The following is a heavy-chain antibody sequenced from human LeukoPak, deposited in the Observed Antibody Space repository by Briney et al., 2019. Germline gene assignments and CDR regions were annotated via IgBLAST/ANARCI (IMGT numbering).Heavy chain of an antibody. CDR1: GGSISSYY. Sequence: SETLSLTCTVSGGSISSYYWSWIRQPPGKGQDWIGYIYYNWRANYNPYLQRRVTISVDTSKNQFSLKLSSVTAADAAVYFCARGYCSGTRCFDYWGQGTLVTVSS. CDR2: IYYNWRA. CDR3: ARGYCSGTRCFDY. V-gene: IGHV4-59*01. J-gene: IGHJ4*02. D-gene: IGHD2-2*01.